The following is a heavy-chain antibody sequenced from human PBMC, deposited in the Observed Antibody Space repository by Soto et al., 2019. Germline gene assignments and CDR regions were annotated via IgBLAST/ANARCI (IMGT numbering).Heavy chain of an antibody. J-gene: IGHJ4*02. D-gene: IGHD6-19*01. Sequence: QVQLQESGPELVKSSQTLSLTCTVSNGSISTNGHYWTWIRQRPGKGLDWIAYIYYTGNSYYNPSLKSRLTISIDTSKNQFSLTLRSVTAADTAGYYCAREQCGCDSWGQGTLGTVSS. V-gene: IGHV4-31*03. CDR2: IYYTGNS. CDR3: AREQCGCDS. CDR1: NGSISTNGHY.